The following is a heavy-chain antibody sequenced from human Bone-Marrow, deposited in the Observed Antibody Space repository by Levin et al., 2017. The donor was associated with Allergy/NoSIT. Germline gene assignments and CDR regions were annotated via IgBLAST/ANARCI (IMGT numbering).Heavy chain of an antibody. J-gene: IGHJ6*02. Sequence: GGSLRLSCAASGFTLSNSAMSWVRQAPGKGLEWVSAITGSGGSTYYADSLKGRFTISRDTSKNTLYLQMNSLRPEDTAVYYCAKDWYGGLMDVWGQGTTVTVSS. CDR3: AKDWYGGLMDV. CDR2: ITGSGGST. D-gene: IGHD3-10*01. CDR1: GFTLSNSA. V-gene: IGHV3-23*01.